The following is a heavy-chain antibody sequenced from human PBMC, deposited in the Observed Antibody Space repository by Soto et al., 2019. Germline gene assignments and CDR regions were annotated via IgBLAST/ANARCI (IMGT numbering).Heavy chain of an antibody. CDR1: GFSLTTRGVG. CDR3: AHIPNYYQYDWFDP. Sequence: QITLKESGPTLVKPTQTLTLTCTFSGFSLTTRGVGVGWIRQPPGKALECLALIYWDDDKGYSPSLQSRLSITKDTSKNQVVLTMTNVAPVDTATYYCAHIPNYYQYDWFDPWGQGTLVSVSS. V-gene: IGHV2-5*02. D-gene: IGHD3-16*01. J-gene: IGHJ5*02. CDR2: IYWDDDK.